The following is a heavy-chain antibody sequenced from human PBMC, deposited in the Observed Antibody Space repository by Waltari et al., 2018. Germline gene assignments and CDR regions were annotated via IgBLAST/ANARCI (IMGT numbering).Heavy chain of an antibody. D-gene: IGHD3-10*01. CDR3: ARIGESYYFDY. Sequence: QVTLKESGPALVKPTQTLTLTCTFSGFSLSTSGMRVSWIRQPPGKALEWLARIDWDDDKFYSTSLKTRLTISMDTSKNQVVLTMTNMDPVDTATYYCARIGESYYFDYWGQGTLVTVSS. J-gene: IGHJ4*02. CDR2: IDWDDDK. CDR1: GFSLSTSGMR. V-gene: IGHV2-70*04.